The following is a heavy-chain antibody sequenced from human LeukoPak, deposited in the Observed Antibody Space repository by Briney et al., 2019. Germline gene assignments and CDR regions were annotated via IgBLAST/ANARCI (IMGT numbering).Heavy chain of an antibody. CDR2: IDGSGGYT. Sequence: PGGSLRLSCAASGFTFTSYGMSWVRQAPGKGPEWVSAIDGSGGYTYYADSVKGRFTISRDNSANTVSLQMNSLRAEDTALYYCAKHSGSYFIYYVDSWGQGTQVTVSS. CDR3: AKHSGSYFIYYVDS. V-gene: IGHV3-23*01. D-gene: IGHD1-26*01. CDR1: GFTFTSYG. J-gene: IGHJ4*02.